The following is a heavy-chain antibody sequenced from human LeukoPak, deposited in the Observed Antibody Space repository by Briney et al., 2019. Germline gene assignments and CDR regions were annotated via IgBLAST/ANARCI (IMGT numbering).Heavy chain of an antibody. V-gene: IGHV4-39*07. CDR1: GGSISSSSYY. Sequence: SETLSLTCTVSGGSISSSSYYWGWIRQPPGKGLEWIGSIYYSGSTYYNPSLKSRVTISEDTSKNQFSLRLSSVTAADTAVYYCARVGEYYYGSGSLVNWGQGTLVTVSS. CDR3: ARVGEYYYGSGSLVN. CDR2: IYYSGST. J-gene: IGHJ4*02. D-gene: IGHD3-10*01.